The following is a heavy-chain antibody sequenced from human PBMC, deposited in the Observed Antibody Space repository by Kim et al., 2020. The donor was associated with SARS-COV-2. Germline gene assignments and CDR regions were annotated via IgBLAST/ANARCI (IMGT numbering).Heavy chain of an antibody. V-gene: IGHV3-48*02. CDR3: AREGYDSSGYYYGPLYYYYGMDV. Sequence: GGSLRLSCAASGFTFSSYSMNWVRQAPGKGLEWVSYISSSSSTIYYADSVKGRFTISRDNAKNSLYLQMNSLRDEDTAVYYCAREGYDSSGYYYGPLYYYYGMDVWGQGTTVTVSS. J-gene: IGHJ6*02. D-gene: IGHD3-22*01. CDR2: ISSSSSTI. CDR1: GFTFSSYS.